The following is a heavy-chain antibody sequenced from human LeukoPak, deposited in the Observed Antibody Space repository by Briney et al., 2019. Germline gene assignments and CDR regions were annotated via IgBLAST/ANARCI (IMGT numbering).Heavy chain of an antibody. Sequence: GSSVKVSCKASGGTFSSYAISWVRQAPGQGLEWMGRIIPILGIANYAQKFQGRVTITADKSTGTAYMELSSLRSEDTAVYYCARYDSSGYLDYWGQGTLVTVSS. CDR3: ARYDSSGYLDY. CDR1: GGTFSSYA. CDR2: IIPILGIA. J-gene: IGHJ4*02. V-gene: IGHV1-69*04. D-gene: IGHD3-22*01.